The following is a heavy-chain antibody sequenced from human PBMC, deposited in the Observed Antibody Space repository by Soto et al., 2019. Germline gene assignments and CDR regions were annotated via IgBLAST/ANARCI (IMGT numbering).Heavy chain of an antibody. Sequence: SETLSLTCAVSGGSISSGGYSWSWIRQPPGKGLEWIGYIYHSGSTYSNPSLKSRVTISVDRSKNQFSLKLSSVTAADTAVYYCARAGCSSTSCRGFDPWGQGTLVTVSS. J-gene: IGHJ5*02. CDR1: GGSISSGGYS. CDR3: ARAGCSSTSCRGFDP. CDR2: IYHSGST. V-gene: IGHV4-30-2*01. D-gene: IGHD2-2*01.